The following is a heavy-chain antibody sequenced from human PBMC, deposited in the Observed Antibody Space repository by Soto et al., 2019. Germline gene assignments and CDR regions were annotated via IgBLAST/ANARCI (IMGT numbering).Heavy chain of an antibody. CDR3: GRDQVVMFYYGHAMDV. Sequence: QVQLVESGGGVVQPGRSLRLSCAASGFTFSSYGMHWVRQAPGKGLEWVAVIWYDGSNKKYADSVEGRFTISRDNSKSTLYLQMNSLRAEDTAVYYCGRDQVVMFYYGHAMDVWGQGTTVTVSS. J-gene: IGHJ6*02. CDR2: IWYDGSNK. V-gene: IGHV3-33*01. CDR1: GFTFSSYG. D-gene: IGHD3-10*01.